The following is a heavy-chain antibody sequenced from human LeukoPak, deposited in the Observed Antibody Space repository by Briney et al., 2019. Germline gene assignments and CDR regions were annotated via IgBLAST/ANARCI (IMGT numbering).Heavy chain of an antibody. CDR1: GFTFSSYW. CDR3: ARNTYYYDSSGYYGLADY. CDR2: IKQDGSEK. Sequence: GGSLRLSCAASGFTFSSYWMSWVRQAPGKGLEWVANIKQDGSEKYYVDSVKGRFTISRGNAKNSLYLQMNSLRAEDTAVYYCARNTYYYDSSGYYGLADYWGQGTLVAVSS. V-gene: IGHV3-7*01. J-gene: IGHJ4*02. D-gene: IGHD3-22*01.